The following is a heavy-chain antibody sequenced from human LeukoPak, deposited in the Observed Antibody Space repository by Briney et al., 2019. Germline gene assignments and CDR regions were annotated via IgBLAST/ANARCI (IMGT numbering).Heavy chain of an antibody. CDR3: ARIPGFGELYYFDY. J-gene: IGHJ4*02. D-gene: IGHD3-10*01. Sequence: EGSLRLSCAASGFTFSSYWMTWVRQAPGKGLEWVANIQQDGSEKYYVDSLKSRFTISRDNAKNSLYLQMNSLRAEDTAVYYCARIPGFGELYYFDYWGQGTLVTVSS. CDR1: GFTFSSYW. V-gene: IGHV3-7*01. CDR2: IQQDGSEK.